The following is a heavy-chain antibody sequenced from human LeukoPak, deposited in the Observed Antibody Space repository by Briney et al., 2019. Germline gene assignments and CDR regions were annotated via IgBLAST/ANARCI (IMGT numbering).Heavy chain of an antibody. CDR2: IYYSGST. CDR3: ARLDSAMVSHWFDP. CDR1: GYSISIDYY. J-gene: IGHJ5*02. D-gene: IGHD5-18*01. Sequence: SETLSLTCTVSGYSISIDYYWGWIRQPPGKGLEWIGFIYYSGSTNYNPSLKSRVTISVDTSKNRFSLKLSSVTAADTAVYYCARLDSAMVSHWFDPWGQGTLVTVSS. V-gene: IGHV4-38-2*02.